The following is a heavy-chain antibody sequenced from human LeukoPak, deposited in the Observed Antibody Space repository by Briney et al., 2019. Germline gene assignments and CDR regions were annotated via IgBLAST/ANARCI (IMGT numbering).Heavy chain of an antibody. J-gene: IGHJ4*02. D-gene: IGHD3-16*01. CDR2: IYPGDSDT. Sequence: GESLKISCKGSGYSFTSYWIGWVRPLPGKGLEWMGIIYPGDSDTRYSPSFQGQVTISADKSISTAYLQWSSLKASDTAMYYCARQRLGAASHFDYWGQGTLVTVSS. V-gene: IGHV5-51*01. CDR3: ARQRLGAASHFDY. CDR1: GYSFTSYW.